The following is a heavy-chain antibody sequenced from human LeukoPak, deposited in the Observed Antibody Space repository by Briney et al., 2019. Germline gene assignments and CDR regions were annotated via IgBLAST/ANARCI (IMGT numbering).Heavy chain of an antibody. D-gene: IGHD2-21*02. V-gene: IGHV1-69*11. CDR1: AGTFSSYA. Sequence: SVKVSCKASAGTFSSYAISWVRQAPGQGLEWMGRIIPILGTANYAQKVQGRVTISTDESTSTAYMELSSLRSEDTAVYYCARAPTAYCGGDCYFDYWGQGTRVTVSS. CDR2: IIPILGTA. J-gene: IGHJ4*02. CDR3: ARAPTAYCGGDCYFDY.